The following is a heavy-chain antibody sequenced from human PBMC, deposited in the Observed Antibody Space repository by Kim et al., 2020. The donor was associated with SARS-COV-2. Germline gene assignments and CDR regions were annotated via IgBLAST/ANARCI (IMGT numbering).Heavy chain of an antibody. Sequence: ADSVKGRITITRDKAKNSLYLQMNSLRDEDTAVYYCARDISSWYYYYYMDVWGKGTTVTVSS. CDR3: ARDISSWYYYYYMDV. D-gene: IGHD6-13*01. V-gene: IGHV3-48*02. J-gene: IGHJ6*03.